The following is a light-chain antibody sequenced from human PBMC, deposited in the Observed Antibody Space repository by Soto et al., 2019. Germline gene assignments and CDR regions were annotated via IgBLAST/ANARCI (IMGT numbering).Light chain of an antibody. CDR1: NSDVGGYNY. V-gene: IGLV2-11*01. CDR2: DVS. CDR3: CSYAGSYVV. Sequence: QSALTQPRSVSGSPGQSVTISCTGTNSDVGGYNYVSWYQQHPGKAPKLMIYDVSKRPSGVPDRFSGSKSGNTASLTISGLQAEDEADYYCCSYAGSYVVFGGGTKPPS. J-gene: IGLJ2*01.